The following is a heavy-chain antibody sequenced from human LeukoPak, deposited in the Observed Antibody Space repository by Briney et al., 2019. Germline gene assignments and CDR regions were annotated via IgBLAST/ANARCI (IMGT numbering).Heavy chain of an antibody. CDR1: GFTFSNAW. J-gene: IGHJ4*02. D-gene: IGHD3-10*01. CDR3: TTSQSGYYGSGSSY. V-gene: IGHV3-15*01. Sequence: GGSLRLSCAASGFTFSNAWMSWVRQAPGKGPEWVGRIKSKTDGGTTDYAAPVKGRFTISRDDSKNTLCLQMNSLKTEDTAVYYCTTSQSGYYGSGSSYWGQGTLVTVSS. CDR2: IKSKTDGGTT.